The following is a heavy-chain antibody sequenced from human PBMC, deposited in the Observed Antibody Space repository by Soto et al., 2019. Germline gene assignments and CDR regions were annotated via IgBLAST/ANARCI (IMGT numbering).Heavy chain of an antibody. V-gene: IGHV1-69*13. CDR1: GGTFSSYA. J-gene: IGHJ6*02. D-gene: IGHD3-16*01. Sequence: AASVKVSCKASGGTFSSYAISWVRQAPGQGLEWMGGIIPIFGTANYAQKFQGRVTITADESTSTAYMELSSLRSEDTAVYYCARGEGQCGGGARWYYYGMDVWGQGTTVTVSS. CDR3: ARGEGQCGGGARWYYYGMDV. CDR2: IIPIFGTA.